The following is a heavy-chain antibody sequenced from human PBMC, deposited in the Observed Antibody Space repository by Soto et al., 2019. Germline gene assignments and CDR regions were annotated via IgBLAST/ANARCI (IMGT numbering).Heavy chain of an antibody. CDR2: IVVGSGNT. D-gene: IGHD1-26*01. CDR1: GFTFTSSA. V-gene: IGHV1-58*02. CDR3: AAVISRSPSGSFDY. J-gene: IGHJ4*02. Sequence: GASVKVSCKASGFTFTSSAMQWVRQARGQRLEWIGWIVVGSGNTNYAQKFQERVTITRDMSTSTAYMELSSLRSEDTAVYYCAAVISRSPSGSFDYWGQGTLVTVS.